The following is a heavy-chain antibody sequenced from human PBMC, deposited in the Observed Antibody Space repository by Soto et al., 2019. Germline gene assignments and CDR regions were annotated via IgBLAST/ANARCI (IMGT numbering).Heavy chain of an antibody. Sequence: PSKTRSLACSVSGGSIRRYYWSWIRQPAGKGLEWIGRIYTSGSTNYNPSLKSRVIMSVDTSKNQFSLKLSSVTAADPAVYYCARAAAGPYYFDSWGQGTLVTVS. CDR1: GGSIRRYY. D-gene: IGHD6-13*01. CDR3: ARAAAGPYYFDS. V-gene: IGHV4-4*07. CDR2: IYTSGST. J-gene: IGHJ4*02.